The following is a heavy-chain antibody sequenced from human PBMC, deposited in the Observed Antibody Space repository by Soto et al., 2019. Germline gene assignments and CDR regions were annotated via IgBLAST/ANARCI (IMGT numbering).Heavy chain of an antibody. CDR1: GYSFTSNW. J-gene: IGHJ3*02. Sequence: PGESLKISCEASGYSFTSNWIGWVRQMPGKGLEWMGIINPADSDIKYSPSFQGQVTISADKSISTVYLQWSSLQASDTAMYYCATPLTTWAFDIWGQGTLVTVSS. D-gene: IGHD1-1*01. V-gene: IGHV5-51*01. CDR2: INPADSDI. CDR3: ATPLTTWAFDI.